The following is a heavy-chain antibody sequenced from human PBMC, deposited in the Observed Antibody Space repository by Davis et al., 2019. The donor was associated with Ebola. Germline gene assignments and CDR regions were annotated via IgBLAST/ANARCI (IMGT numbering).Heavy chain of an antibody. V-gene: IGHV1-18*01. CDR1: GYTFTNYG. D-gene: IGHD3-16*02. Sequence: ASVKVSCKASGYTFTNYGISWVRQAPGQGLEWMGWISAYNGNTNYAEKLQGRVTMTTDTSTSTAYMELRSLRSDDTAVYYCARAKTGEYDYVWGSYRSYGAFDIWGQGTMVTVSS. CDR2: ISAYNGNT. CDR3: ARAKTGEYDYVWGSYRSYGAFDI. J-gene: IGHJ3*02.